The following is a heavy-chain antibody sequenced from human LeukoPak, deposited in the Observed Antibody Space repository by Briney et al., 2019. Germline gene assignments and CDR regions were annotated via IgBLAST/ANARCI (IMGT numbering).Heavy chain of an antibody. Sequence: ASVKVSCKASGYTFTSYDINWVRQATGQGLEWMGWMNPNSGNTGYAQKFQGRVTMTRNTSISTAYMELSSLRSEDTAVYYCARTGIVAAGSDYWGQGTLVTVSS. CDR3: ARTGIVAAGSDY. J-gene: IGHJ4*02. D-gene: IGHD6-13*01. V-gene: IGHV1-8*01. CDR1: GYTFTSYD. CDR2: MNPNSGNT.